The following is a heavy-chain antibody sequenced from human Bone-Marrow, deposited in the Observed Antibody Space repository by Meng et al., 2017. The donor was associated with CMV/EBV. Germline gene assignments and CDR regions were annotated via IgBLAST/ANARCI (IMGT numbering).Heavy chain of an antibody. V-gene: IGHV4-59*01. CDR3: ARDNFDTSYYGMDV. CDR2: IYYSGST. Sequence: SETLSLTCAVYGGSFSGYYWSWIRQPPGKGLEWIGYIYYSGSTNYNPSLKSRVTISVDTSKNQFSLKLSSVTAADTAVYYCARDNFDTSYYGMDVWGQGTTVTVSS. D-gene: IGHD3-9*01. J-gene: IGHJ6*02. CDR1: GGSFSGYY.